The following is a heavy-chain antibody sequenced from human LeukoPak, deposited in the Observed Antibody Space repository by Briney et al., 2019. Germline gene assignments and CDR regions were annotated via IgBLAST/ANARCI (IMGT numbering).Heavy chain of an antibody. CDR1: GYSFTSYW. CDR2: IYSGDSDT. Sequence: GESLKISCKGSGYSFTSYWIGWVRQMPGQGLEWMGIIYSGDSDTRYSPSFQGQVTISADKSISTAYLQWSSLKASDTAMYYCARQGGYCGGDSSPTYFDCWGQGTLVTVSS. CDR3: ARQGGYCGGDSSPTYFDC. J-gene: IGHJ4*02. D-gene: IGHD2-21*02. V-gene: IGHV5-51*01.